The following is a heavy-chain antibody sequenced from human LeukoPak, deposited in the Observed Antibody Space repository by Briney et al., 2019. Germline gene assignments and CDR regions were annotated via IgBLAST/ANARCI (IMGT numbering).Heavy chain of an antibody. CDR2: IYHSGST. CDR3: ARVPRRVPNWFDP. J-gene: IGHJ5*02. CDR1: GGSISSGGYS. V-gene: IGHV4-30-2*01. Sequence: PSQTLSLTCAVSGGSISSGGYSWSWIRQPPGKGLEWIGYIYHSGSTYYNPSLKSRVTISVDRSKNQFSLKLSSVTAADTAVYYCARVPRRVPNWFDPWGQGTLVTVSS. D-gene: IGHD2-2*01.